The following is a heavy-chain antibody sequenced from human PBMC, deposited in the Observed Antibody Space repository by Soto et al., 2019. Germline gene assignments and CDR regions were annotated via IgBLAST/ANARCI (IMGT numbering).Heavy chain of an antibody. D-gene: IGHD5-12*01. CDR1: GGTFSSYA. V-gene: IGHV1-69*13. CDR3: ARVVATTQLIDY. J-gene: IGHJ4*02. CDR2: IIPIFGTA. Sequence: SVKVSCKASGGTFSSYAISWVRQAPGQGLEWMGGIIPIFGTANYAQKFQGRVTITADESTSTAYMELSSLRSEDTAVYYCARVVATTQLIDYWGQGTLVTVSS.